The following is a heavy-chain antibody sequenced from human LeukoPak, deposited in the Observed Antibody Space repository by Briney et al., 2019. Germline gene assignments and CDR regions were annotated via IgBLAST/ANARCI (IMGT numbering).Heavy chain of an antibody. CDR2: IYYSGST. V-gene: IGHV4-59*01. Sequence: GSLRLSCAASGFTFSSYSMNWIRQPPGKGLEWIGYIYYSGSTNYNPSLKSRVTISVDTSKNQFSLKLSSVTAADTAVYYCARAPPYNWNYLKYYYYMDVWGKGTTVTVSS. CDR1: GFTFSSYS. CDR3: ARAPPYNWNYLKYYYYMDV. J-gene: IGHJ6*03. D-gene: IGHD1-7*01.